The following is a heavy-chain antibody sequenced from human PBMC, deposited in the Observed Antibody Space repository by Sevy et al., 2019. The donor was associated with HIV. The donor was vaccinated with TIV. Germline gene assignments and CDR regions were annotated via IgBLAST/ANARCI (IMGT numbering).Heavy chain of an antibody. V-gene: IGHV3-9*01. CDR3: VKGMDSAGKYVNFDS. D-gene: IGHD3-22*01. CDR1: GFMFDAYA. Sequence: GGSLRLSCAVSGFMFDAYAMHWVRQSPGKGLEWVSSISWNGENMGYADFVKGRFTIYRDNAKKSLYLQMNGLRVEDTALFYCVKGMDSAGKYVNFDSWGQGTLVTVSS. J-gene: IGHJ4*02. CDR2: ISWNGENM.